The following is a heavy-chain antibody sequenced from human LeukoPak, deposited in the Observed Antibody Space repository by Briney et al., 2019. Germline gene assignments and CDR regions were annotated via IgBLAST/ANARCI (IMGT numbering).Heavy chain of an antibody. V-gene: IGHV4-4*07. D-gene: IGHD3-10*01. CDR3: ARDVGSYMFDD. CDR2: IHPSGST. Sequence: SETLSLTCTVSGDSISIYYWSWIRLPAGKGLEWIGRIHPSGSTNYNPSLKSRVTMSLDTSNNQFSLKLSSVTAADTAVYFCARDVGSYMFDDWGQGTLVTVSS. J-gene: IGHJ4*02. CDR1: GDSISIYY.